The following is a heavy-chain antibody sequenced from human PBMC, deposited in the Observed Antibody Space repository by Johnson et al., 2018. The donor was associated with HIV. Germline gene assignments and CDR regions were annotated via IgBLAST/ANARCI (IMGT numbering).Heavy chain of an antibody. J-gene: IGHJ3*02. CDR3: ARDAPRYSFDI. CDR1: GFTFSNYA. D-gene: IGHD2-21*01. CDR2: ISYDGTKQ. V-gene: IGHV3-30*04. Sequence: QVQLVESGGGVVQPGRSLRLSCAASGFTFSNYAVHWLRQTPGKGLAWVAVISYDGTKQYYADSVKGRFTISMDNSKNTLYLQMNSLRAEDTAVYYCARDAPRYSFDIWGQGTMVTVSS.